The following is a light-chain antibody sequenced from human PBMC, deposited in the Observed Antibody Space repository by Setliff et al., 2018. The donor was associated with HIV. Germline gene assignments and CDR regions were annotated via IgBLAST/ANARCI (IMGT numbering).Light chain of an antibody. V-gene: IGLV2-23*02. CDR3: CSYAGSSTYV. CDR1: TSDVGFYNF. J-gene: IGLJ1*01. CDR2: DVN. Sequence: QSVLTQAASVSGSLGQSISISCTGTTSDVGFYNFVSWYRQHPGRAPKLIIYDVNRRPSGLSNRFSGSKSGNTASLTISGLQAEDEADYYCCSYAGSSTYVFGTGTKVTVL.